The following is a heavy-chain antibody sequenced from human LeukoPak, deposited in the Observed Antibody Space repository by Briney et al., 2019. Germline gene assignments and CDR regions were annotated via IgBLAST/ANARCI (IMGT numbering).Heavy chain of an antibody. J-gene: IGHJ1*01. CDR1: GGSISSGSYY. D-gene: IGHD2-2*01. Sequence: PSQTLSLTCTVSGGSISSGSYYWSWIRQPAGKGLEWIGRIYTSGSTNYNPSLKSRVTISVDTSRNQFSLKLSSVTAADTAVYYCARVPRSCSSTSCYAPKYFQHWGQGTLVTVSS. V-gene: IGHV4-61*02. CDR3: ARVPRSCSSTSCYAPKYFQH. CDR2: IYTSGST.